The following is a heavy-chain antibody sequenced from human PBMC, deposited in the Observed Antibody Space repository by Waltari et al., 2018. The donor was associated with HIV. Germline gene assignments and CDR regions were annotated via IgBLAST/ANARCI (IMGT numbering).Heavy chain of an antibody. Sequence: EVHLVESGGGLVQPGGSLILSCAASGFTFSTYAMNWVRQAPGEGMEWVSYISSDSATIYHADSVKGRFISSRDNARNSLYLQMNSLRDEDTAVYYCARAGGRRGNNNLHFDYWGQGILVSVSS. CDR3: ARAGGRRGNNNLHFDY. D-gene: IGHD1-1*01. CDR1: GFTFSTYA. CDR2: ISSDSATI. V-gene: IGHV3-48*02. J-gene: IGHJ4*02.